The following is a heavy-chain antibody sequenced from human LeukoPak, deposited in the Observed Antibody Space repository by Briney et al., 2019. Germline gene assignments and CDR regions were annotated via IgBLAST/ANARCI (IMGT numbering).Heavy chain of an antibody. CDR3: ARVGTDGYDS. J-gene: IGHJ4*02. CDR2: INHSGST. V-gene: IGHV4-34*01. Sequence: SETLSLTCAVYGGSLSGYYWSWIRQPPGKGLEWIGEINHSGSTNYNPSLKSRVTISVDTSKNQFSLKLSSVTAADTAVYYCARVGTDGYDSWGQGTLVTVSS. CDR1: GGSLSGYY. D-gene: IGHD5-24*01.